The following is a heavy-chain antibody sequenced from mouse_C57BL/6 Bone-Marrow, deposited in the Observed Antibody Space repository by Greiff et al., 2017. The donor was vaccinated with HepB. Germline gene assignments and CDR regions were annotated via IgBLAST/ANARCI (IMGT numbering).Heavy chain of an antibody. V-gene: IGHV14-1*01. CDR3: TPTIVTTDWFAY. J-gene: IGHJ3*01. D-gene: IGHD2-5*01. CDR2: IDPEDGDT. CDR1: GFNIKDYY. Sequence: EVQLQQSGAELVRPGASVKLSCTASGFNIKDYYMHWVKQRPEQGLEWIGRIDPEDGDTEYAPKFQGKATITADTSSNTAYLQLSSLKSEDTAVYYCTPTIVTTDWFAYWGQVTLVTVSA.